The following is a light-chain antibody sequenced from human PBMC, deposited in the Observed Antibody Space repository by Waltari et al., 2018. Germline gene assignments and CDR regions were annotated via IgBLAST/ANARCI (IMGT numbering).Light chain of an antibody. CDR1: QSVLSSSNNKNY. V-gene: IGKV4-1*01. J-gene: IGKJ2*01. CDR3: QQCYSSPYT. Sequence: DIVMTQSPDSLAGSLGERATLHGKARQSVLSSSNNKNYLGLYPQKPRHPPTLXISWASTRESGVPDRFSGSGSGTDFTLTISSLQAEDVAVYYCQQCYSSPYTFGQGTKLEIK. CDR2: WAS.